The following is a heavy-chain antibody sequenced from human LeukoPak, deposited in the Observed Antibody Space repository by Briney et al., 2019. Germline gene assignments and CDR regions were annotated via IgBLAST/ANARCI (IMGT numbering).Heavy chain of an antibody. CDR2: IYYSGST. CDR1: GGSISSYY. Sequence: SETLSLTCTVSGGSISSYYWSWIRQPPGKGLEWIGYIYYSGSTNHNPSLKSRVTISVDTSKNQFSLKLSSVTAADTAVYYCARAPLSSTFDYWGQGTLVTVSS. J-gene: IGHJ4*02. D-gene: IGHD2-2*01. V-gene: IGHV4-59*01. CDR3: ARAPLSSTFDY.